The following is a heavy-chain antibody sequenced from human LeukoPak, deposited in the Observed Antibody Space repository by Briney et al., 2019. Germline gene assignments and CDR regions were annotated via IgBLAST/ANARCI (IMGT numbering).Heavy chain of an antibody. CDR3: SRGRGSSDF. CDR1: GFSLSTSGMC. D-gene: IGHD6-6*01. CDR2: IYYSGIT. J-gene: IGHJ4*02. V-gene: IGHV4-30-4*08. Sequence: SGPTLVNPTQTLTLTCTFSGFSLSTSGMCVSWIRQPPGKGLEWIGYIYYSGITYCNPSLKSRVTISVDTSKNQFSLKLTSVTAADTAVYYCSRGRGSSDFWGQGTLVTVSS.